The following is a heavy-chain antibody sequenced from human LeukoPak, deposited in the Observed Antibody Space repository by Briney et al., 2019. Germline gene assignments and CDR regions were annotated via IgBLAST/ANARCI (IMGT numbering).Heavy chain of an antibody. J-gene: IGHJ6*02. CDR3: AKSNRGGPYYYGMDV. V-gene: IGHV3-30*18. D-gene: IGHD3-10*01. Sequence: GGSLRLSCAASGFTFSSYGMHWVRQAPGKGLEWVAVISYDGSNKYYADSVKGRFTISRDNSKNTLYLQMNSLRAENTAVYYCAKSNRGGPYYYGMDVWGQGTTVTVSS. CDR2: ISYDGSNK. CDR1: GFTFSSYG.